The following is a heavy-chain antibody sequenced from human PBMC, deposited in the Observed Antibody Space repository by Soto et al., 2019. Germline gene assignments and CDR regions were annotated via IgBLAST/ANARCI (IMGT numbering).Heavy chain of an antibody. CDR2: IYHSGST. Sequence: PSETLSLTCAVSGYSIGSGYYWGWIRQPPGKGLEWIGSIYHSGSTYYNPSLKSRVTISVDTSKNQFSLKLSSVTAADTAVYYCARDTGYSGYVLDHWGQGTLVTVSS. D-gene: IGHD5-12*01. J-gene: IGHJ4*02. CDR3: ARDTGYSGYVLDH. V-gene: IGHV4-38-2*02. CDR1: GYSIGSGYY.